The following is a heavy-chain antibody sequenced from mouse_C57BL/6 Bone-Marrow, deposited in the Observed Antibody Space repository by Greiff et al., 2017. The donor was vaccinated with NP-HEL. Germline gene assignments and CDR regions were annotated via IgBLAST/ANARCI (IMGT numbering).Heavy chain of an antibody. CDR2: ISYDGSN. D-gene: IGHD1-1*01. V-gene: IGHV3-6*01. Sequence: EVQRVESGPGLVKPSQSLSLTCSVTGYSITSGYYWNWIRQFPGNKLEWMGYISYDGSNNYNPSLKNRISITRDTSKNQFFLKLNSVTTEDTATYYCARAPLYYGSSYVYFDYWGQGTTLTVSS. CDR1: GYSITSGYY. CDR3: ARAPLYYGSSYVYFDY. J-gene: IGHJ2*01.